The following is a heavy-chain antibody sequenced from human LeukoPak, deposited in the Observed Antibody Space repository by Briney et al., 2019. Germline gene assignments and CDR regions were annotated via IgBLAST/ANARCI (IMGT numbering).Heavy chain of an antibody. CDR2: ISSSSSTI. CDR1: GFTFSRYS. J-gene: IGHJ4*02. D-gene: IGHD2-15*01. Sequence: GGSLRLSCVASGFTFSRYSMNWVRQAPGKGLEWVSYISSSSSTIYYADSVKGRFTISRDNAKNSLYLQMNSLRAEDTAVYYCARGMVVAATGFDYWGQGTLVTVSS. CDR3: ARGMVVAATGFDY. V-gene: IGHV3-48*04.